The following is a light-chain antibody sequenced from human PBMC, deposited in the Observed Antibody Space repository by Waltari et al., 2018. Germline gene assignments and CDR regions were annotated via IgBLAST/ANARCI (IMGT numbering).Light chain of an antibody. CDR3: ASWDDRLDAYV. CDR2: NDV. Sequence: QSVLTQPPSASGTPGQRVIIPCSGSTSHVGSNVVNCYHQLPATAPQLLIFNDVDRPSGVPDRFSGSRSATSASLAISGLQSDDESTYYCASWDDRLDAYVFGTGTRVTVL. CDR1: TSHVGSNV. V-gene: IGLV1-44*01. J-gene: IGLJ1*01.